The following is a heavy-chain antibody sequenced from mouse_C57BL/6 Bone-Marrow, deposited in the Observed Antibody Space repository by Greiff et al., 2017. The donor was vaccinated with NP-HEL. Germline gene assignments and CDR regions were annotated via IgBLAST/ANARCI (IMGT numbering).Heavy chain of an antibody. D-gene: IGHD2-5*01. CDR1: GYTFTSYW. J-gene: IGHJ4*01. Sequence: VQLQQSGAELVRPGTSVKLSCKASGYTFTSYWMHWVKQRPGQGLEWIGVIDPSDSYTNYNQKFKGKATLTVDTSSSTAYMQLSSMTSEDSAVYYCARDNYSKGYYAMDYWGQGTSVTVSS. CDR2: IDPSDSYT. CDR3: ARDNYSKGYYAMDY. V-gene: IGHV1-59*01.